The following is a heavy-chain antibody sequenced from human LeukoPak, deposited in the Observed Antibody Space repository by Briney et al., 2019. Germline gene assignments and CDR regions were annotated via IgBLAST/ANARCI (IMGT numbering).Heavy chain of an antibody. CDR1: GYTLTSYY. J-gene: IGHJ5*02. V-gene: IGHV1-46*01. D-gene: IGHD2-15*01. CDR2: INPSGGST. CDR3: AREGCSGGSCYYSWFDP. Sequence: ASVKVSCKASGYTLTSYYMHWVRQAPGQGLEWMGIINPSGGSTSYAQKFQGRVTMTRDTSTSTVYMELSSLRSEDTAVYYCAREGCSGGSCYYSWFDPWGQGTLVTVSS.